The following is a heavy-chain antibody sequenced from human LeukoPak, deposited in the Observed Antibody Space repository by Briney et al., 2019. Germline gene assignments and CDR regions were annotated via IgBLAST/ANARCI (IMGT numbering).Heavy chain of an antibody. J-gene: IGHJ4*02. CDR2: ISSSGSTT. D-gene: IGHD3-10*01. CDR3: AKVRALPGVDY. V-gene: IGHV3-11*01. CDR1: GFTFSDFY. Sequence: PGGSLRLSCAASGFTFSDFYMSWIRQAPGKGLEWVSYISSSGSTTYYADSVKGRFTISRDNSKNTLYLQMNSLRAEDTAVYYCAKVRALPGVDYWGQGTLVTVSS.